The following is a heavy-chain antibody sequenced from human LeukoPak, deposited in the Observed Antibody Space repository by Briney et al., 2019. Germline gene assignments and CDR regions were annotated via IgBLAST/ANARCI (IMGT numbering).Heavy chain of an antibody. CDR2: INRDGSKK. D-gene: IGHD3-10*01. CDR1: GFTLSSYW. J-gene: IGHJ4*02. V-gene: IGHV3-7*01. Sequence: RGSLRLSCAASGFTLSSYWLNWVRQAPGKGLEWVANINRDGSKKYYLDSVKGRFTISRDNAKNSLYLQMNSLRAEDAAVYYCVREVFGLDYWGQGTLVTVSS. CDR3: VREVFGLDY.